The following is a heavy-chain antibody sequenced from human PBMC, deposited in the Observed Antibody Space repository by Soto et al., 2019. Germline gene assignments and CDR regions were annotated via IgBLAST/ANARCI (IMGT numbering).Heavy chain of an antibody. J-gene: IGHJ4*02. CDR3: ARGNQELDY. Sequence: ASVKVSCKASGYIFTSYAMHWVRQAPGQRLEWMGWINAGNGNTKYSPKYQGRVTITRDTSASAAHMDLSSLTSEDTAVYFCARGNQELDYWGQGTLVTVSS. V-gene: IGHV1-3*01. CDR1: GYIFTSYA. D-gene: IGHD1-26*01. CDR2: INAGNGNT.